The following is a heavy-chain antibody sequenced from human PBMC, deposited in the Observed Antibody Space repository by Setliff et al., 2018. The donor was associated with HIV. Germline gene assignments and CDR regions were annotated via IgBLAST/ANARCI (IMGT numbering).Heavy chain of an antibody. CDR1: GFTFDNYT. CDR2: ISASGGST. J-gene: IGHJ4*02. V-gene: IGHV3-23*01. Sequence: PGGSLRLSCGASGFTFDNYTMHWVRQAPGKGLEWVSIISASGGSTYYADSVKGRFTISRDNAKSTLFLQMNSLRVDDTAVYYCARVRYCGSPSCRKEFDFWGQGTLVTVSS. CDR3: ARVRYCGSPSCRKEFDF. D-gene: IGHD2-21*01.